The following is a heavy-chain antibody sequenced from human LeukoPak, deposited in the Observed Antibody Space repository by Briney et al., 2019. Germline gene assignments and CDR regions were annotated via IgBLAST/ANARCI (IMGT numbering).Heavy chain of an antibody. CDR1: GFTFSSYS. CDR2: ISSSSSYI. Sequence: PGGSLRLPCAASGFTFSSYSMNWVRQAPGKGLEGVSSISSSSSYIYYADSVKGRFTISRDNAKNSLYLQMNSLRAEDTAVYYCASTLRKTWAGDGYWGQGTLVTVSS. J-gene: IGHJ4*02. D-gene: IGHD3-10*01. V-gene: IGHV3-21*01. CDR3: ASTLRKTWAGDGY.